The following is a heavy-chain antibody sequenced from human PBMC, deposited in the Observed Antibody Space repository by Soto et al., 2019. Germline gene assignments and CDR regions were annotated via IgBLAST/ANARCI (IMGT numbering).Heavy chain of an antibody. V-gene: IGHV1-8*01. CDR3: ARVLRFLEWLPLVYYGMDV. Sequence: ASVKVSCKASGYTFASYDINWVRQATGQGLEWMGWMNPNSGNTGYAQKFQGRVTMTRNTSISTAYMELSSLRSEDTAVYYCARVLRFLEWLPLVYYGMDVWGQGTTVTVSS. D-gene: IGHD3-3*01. CDR2: MNPNSGNT. J-gene: IGHJ6*02. CDR1: GYTFASYD.